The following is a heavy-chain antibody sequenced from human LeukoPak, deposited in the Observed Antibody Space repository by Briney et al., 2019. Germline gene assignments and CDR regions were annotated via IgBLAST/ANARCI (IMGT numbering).Heavy chain of an antibody. CDR2: IDHTGST. CDR1: GGSFINYY. J-gene: IGHJ4*01. V-gene: IGHV4-34*01. CDR3: ARGRNFWIPFYLY. Sequence: PSETLSLTCAVYGGSFINYYWSWIRQPPGKGLEWIGEIDHTGSTNYNPSLRSRVTISIDTSKTQFSLKLTSVSAADTAVYYCARGRNFWIPFYLYGGQRTLVTVSS. D-gene: IGHD3-3*01.